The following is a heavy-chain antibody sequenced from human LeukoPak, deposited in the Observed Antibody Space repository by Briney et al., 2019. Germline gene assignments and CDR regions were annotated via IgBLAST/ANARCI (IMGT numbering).Heavy chain of an antibody. CDR1: GGSFSGYY. J-gene: IGHJ4*02. V-gene: IGHV4-34*01. CDR3: ARGGRYYDSSGYYLT. CDR2: INHRGST. Sequence: SETLSLTCAVYGGSFSGYYWSWIRQPPGKGLEWIGEINHRGSTNYNPSLKSRVTISVDTSKNQFSLKLSSVTAADTAVYYCARGGRYYDSSGYYLTWGQGTLVTVSS. D-gene: IGHD3-22*01.